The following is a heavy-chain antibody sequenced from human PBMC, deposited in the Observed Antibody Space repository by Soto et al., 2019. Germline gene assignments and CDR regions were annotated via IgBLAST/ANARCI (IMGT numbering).Heavy chain of an antibody. CDR3: ASRTFAMDV. CDR2: IFHNGNT. D-gene: IGHD2-2*01. CDR1: GGSISSSNW. V-gene: IGHV4-4*02. J-gene: IGHJ6*02. Sequence: QVQLQESGPGLVKPSGTLSLTCAVSGGSISSSNWWSWVRQPPGKGLEWIGEIFHNGNTYSNPSLTGLVTMAVDNSMNQFSLNLNSVTAADTAVYYCASRTFAMDVWGQGTTVTVSS.